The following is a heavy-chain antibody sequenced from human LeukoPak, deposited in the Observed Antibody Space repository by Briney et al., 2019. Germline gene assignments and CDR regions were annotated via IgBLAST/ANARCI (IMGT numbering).Heavy chain of an antibody. Sequence: ASVKVSCKASGYTFTGYYMHWVRQAPGQGLEWMGWINPNSGGTNYAQKFQGRVTMTRDTSISTAYMELSRLRSDDTAVYYCARVLIAAAGAYDAFDIWGQGTMVTVSS. CDR1: GYTFTGYY. V-gene: IGHV1-2*02. D-gene: IGHD6-13*01. CDR3: ARVLIAAAGAYDAFDI. CDR2: INPNSGGT. J-gene: IGHJ3*02.